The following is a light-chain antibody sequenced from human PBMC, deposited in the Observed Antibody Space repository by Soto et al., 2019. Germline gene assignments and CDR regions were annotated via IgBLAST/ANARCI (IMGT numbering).Light chain of an antibody. CDR2: GAS. V-gene: IGKV3-20*01. J-gene: IGKJ1*01. CDR3: QQYGSSPTWT. CDR1: QSVSSSY. Sequence: EIVLTHSPGTLSLSPCERATLSFSASQSVSSSYLAWYQQKPGQAPRLLIYGASSRATGIPDRFSGSGSGTDFTLTISRLEPEDFAVYYCQQYGSSPTWTFGQGTKV.